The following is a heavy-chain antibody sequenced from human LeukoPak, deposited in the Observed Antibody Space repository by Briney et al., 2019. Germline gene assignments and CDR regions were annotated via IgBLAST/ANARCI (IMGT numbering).Heavy chain of an antibody. CDR3: AKDIEAAAGTSGAFDI. V-gene: IGHV3-9*01. J-gene: IGHJ3*02. Sequence: GGSLRLSCAASGFTFDDYAMHWVRQAPGKGLEWVSGISWNSGSIGYADSVKGRFTISRDNAKNSLYLQMNSLRAEDTALYYCAKDIEAAAGTSGAFDIWGQGTMVTVSS. D-gene: IGHD6-13*01. CDR1: GFTFDDYA. CDR2: ISWNSGSI.